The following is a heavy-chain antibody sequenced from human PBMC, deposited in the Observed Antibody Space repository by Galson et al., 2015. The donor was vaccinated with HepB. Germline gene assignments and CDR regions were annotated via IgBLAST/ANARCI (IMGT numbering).Heavy chain of an antibody. Sequence: SVKVSCKASGGTFSSYAISWVRQAPGQGLEWMGGIIPIFGTANYAQKFQGRVTITADESTSTAYMELSSLRSEDTAVYYCARDPTRTTVTTYGMDVWGQGTTVTVSS. D-gene: IGHD4-17*01. CDR1: GGTFSSYA. J-gene: IGHJ6*02. CDR3: ARDPTRTTVTTYGMDV. CDR2: IIPIFGTA. V-gene: IGHV1-69*13.